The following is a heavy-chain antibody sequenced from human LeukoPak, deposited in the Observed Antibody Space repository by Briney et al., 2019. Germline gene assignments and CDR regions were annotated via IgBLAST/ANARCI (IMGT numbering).Heavy chain of an antibody. CDR2: ITSGGSTI. V-gene: IGHV3-48*04. CDR3: TTSSAYYYFDFDY. D-gene: IGHD3-22*01. J-gene: IGHJ4*02. CDR1: GFTFSSYG. Sequence: GGSLGLSCAASGFTFSSYGMNWARQAPGKGLEWVSYITSGGSTIYYADSVKGRFTMSRDNAKTSLYLQMNSLRAEDTAVYYCTTSSAYYYFDFDYWGQGTLVTVSS.